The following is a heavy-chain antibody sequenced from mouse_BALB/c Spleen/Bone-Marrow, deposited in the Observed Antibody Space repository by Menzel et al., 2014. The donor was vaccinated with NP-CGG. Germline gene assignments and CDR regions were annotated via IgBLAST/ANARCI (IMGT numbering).Heavy chain of an antibody. CDR1: GFTFSSFG. J-gene: IGHJ2*01. Sequence: DVQLVESGGGLVQPGGSRKLSCAASGFTFSSFGMHWVRQAPERGLEWVAYIFSGSSTIFYEETAKGRFTFSRDNPKNTLFLQMTSLRSEDTAMYYCTRGGNWEYFDYWGQGTTLTVSS. CDR2: IFSGSSTI. CDR3: TRGGNWEYFDY. V-gene: IGHV5-17*02. D-gene: IGHD4-1*01.